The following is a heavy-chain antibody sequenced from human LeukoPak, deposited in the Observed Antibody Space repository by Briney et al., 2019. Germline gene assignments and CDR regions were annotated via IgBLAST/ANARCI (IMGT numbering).Heavy chain of an antibody. CDR2: INHSGST. D-gene: IGHD3-10*01. V-gene: IGHV4-34*01. CDR3: ASRNYGSGSYYILYYDYFMVV. CDR1: GGSFSGYY. Sequence: SETLSLTCAVYGGSFSGYYWSWIRQPPGKGLEWIGEINHSGSTNYNPSLKSRVTISVDTSKNQFSLKLSSVTAADTAVYYFASRNYGSGSYYILYYDYFMVVGGKGTRVSVSS. J-gene: IGHJ6*03.